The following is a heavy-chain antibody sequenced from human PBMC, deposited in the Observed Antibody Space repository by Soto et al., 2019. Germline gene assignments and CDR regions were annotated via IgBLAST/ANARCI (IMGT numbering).Heavy chain of an antibody. V-gene: IGHV4-30-2*01. D-gene: IGHD2-2*01. CDR3: ASVPDR. Sequence: QLQLQESGSGLVKPSQTLSLTCAVSGGSISSGGYSWSWIRQPPGKGLEWIGYIYHSGSTYYHPSLKGRVNMSVDRSKNQFSLKLSYVTAADSAVYYCASVPDRWGQGTLVTVSS. CDR2: IYHSGST. J-gene: IGHJ5*02. CDR1: GGSISSGGYS.